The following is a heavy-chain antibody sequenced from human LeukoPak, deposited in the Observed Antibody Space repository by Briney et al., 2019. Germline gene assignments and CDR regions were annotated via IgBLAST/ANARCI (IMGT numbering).Heavy chain of an antibody. CDR2: IYYSGST. Sequence: SETLSLTCTVSGGSISSYYWSWIRQPPGKGLEWIGYIYYSGSTNYNPSLKSRVTISVDTSKNQFSLKLSSVTAAGTAVYYCARRLFQLSRYAFDIWGQGTMVTVSS. J-gene: IGHJ3*02. CDR1: GGSISSYY. D-gene: IGHD1-1*01. V-gene: IGHV4-59*12. CDR3: ARRLFQLSRYAFDI.